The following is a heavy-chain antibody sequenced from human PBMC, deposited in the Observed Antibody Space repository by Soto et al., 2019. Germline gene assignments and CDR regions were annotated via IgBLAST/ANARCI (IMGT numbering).Heavy chain of an antibody. V-gene: IGHV3-23*01. CDR3: AKALGYYDASETFDY. D-gene: IGHD3-16*01. J-gene: IGHJ4*02. CDR2: IGGSGAST. Sequence: PGGSLRLSCAASGFPFSSYAMNWVRQVPGKGLEWVSSIGGSGASTDYADSVKGRFTISRDNSKNTLFLQMNSLRAEDTAVYYCAKALGYYDASETFDYWGQGTLVTVSS. CDR1: GFPFSSYA.